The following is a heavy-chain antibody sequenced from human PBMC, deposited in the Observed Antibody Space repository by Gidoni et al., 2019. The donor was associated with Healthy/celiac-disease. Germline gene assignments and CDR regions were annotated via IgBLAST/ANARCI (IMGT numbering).Heavy chain of an antibody. Sequence: EVQLVESGGALVQPGGSLRLSCSASGFPFSSYSMNWVRQAPGKRLEWVSDSSSMSRYIYYADSGKGRCTIYRDNAKNSLYLQMNSLRAEDTAVYYCARSQTYDFWSDDDAFDIWGQGTMVTVSS. V-gene: IGHV3-21*01. CDR1: GFPFSSYS. D-gene: IGHD3-3*01. CDR2: SSSMSRYI. CDR3: ARSQTYDFWSDDDAFDI. J-gene: IGHJ3*02.